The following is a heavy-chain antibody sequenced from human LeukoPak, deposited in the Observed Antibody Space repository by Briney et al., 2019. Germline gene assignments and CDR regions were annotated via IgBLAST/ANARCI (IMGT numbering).Heavy chain of an antibody. CDR3: ARDMEQQLAPFDY. D-gene: IGHD6-13*01. Sequence: GASVKVSCKVSGYTLTELSMHWVRRVPGQGLEWMGIIDPSGGITTYAQKFQGGVIMTADTSTNTVYLELSSLKSEDTAVYYCARDMEQQLAPFDYWGQGTLVTVSS. CDR1: GYTLTELS. CDR2: IDPSGGIT. J-gene: IGHJ4*02. V-gene: IGHV1-46*01.